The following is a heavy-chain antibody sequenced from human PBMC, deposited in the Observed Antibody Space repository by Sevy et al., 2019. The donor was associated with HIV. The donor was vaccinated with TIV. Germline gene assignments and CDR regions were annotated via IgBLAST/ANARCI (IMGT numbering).Heavy chain of an antibody. CDR3: AKGGEVQWLAPFGYYYYFMDV. Sequence: GGSLRLSCAASGFTFSSYAMSWVRQAPGKGLEWVSAISGSGGSTYYADSVKGRFTISRDNSKNTLYLQMNSLRAEDTAVYYCAKGGEVQWLAPFGYYYYFMDVWGKGTTVTVSS. D-gene: IGHD6-19*01. CDR1: GFTFSSYA. CDR2: ISGSGGST. J-gene: IGHJ6*03. V-gene: IGHV3-23*01.